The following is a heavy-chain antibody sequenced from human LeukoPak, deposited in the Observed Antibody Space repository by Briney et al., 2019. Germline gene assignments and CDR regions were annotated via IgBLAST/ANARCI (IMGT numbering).Heavy chain of an antibody. CDR3: ARPPNGGAVTAFDY. J-gene: IGHJ4*02. Sequence: GGSLRLSCAASGFTFSSYWMHWVRQAPGKGLVWVSRVNSGGSSTSYADSVKGRFTISRDNAKNTLYLQMNSLRAEETAVYYCARPPNGGAVTAFDYWGQGTLVPVSS. V-gene: IGHV3-74*01. D-gene: IGHD2-8*01. CDR1: GFTFSSYW. CDR2: VNSGGSST.